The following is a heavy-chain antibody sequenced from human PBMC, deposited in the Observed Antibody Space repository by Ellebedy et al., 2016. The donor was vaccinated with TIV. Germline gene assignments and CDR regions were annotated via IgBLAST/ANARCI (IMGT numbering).Heavy chain of an antibody. Sequence: GESLKISCAVSGFSISDSYMGWVRQAPGKGLEWVSYISAGGTVIYYADSVKGRFTISRDNTKNSLYLQMNSLRAEDTAVYHCATARGDHGAFEIWGQGTMATVSS. V-gene: IGHV3-11*01. CDR2: ISAGGTVI. CDR1: GFSISDSY. J-gene: IGHJ3*02. D-gene: IGHD3-10*01. CDR3: ATARGDHGAFEI.